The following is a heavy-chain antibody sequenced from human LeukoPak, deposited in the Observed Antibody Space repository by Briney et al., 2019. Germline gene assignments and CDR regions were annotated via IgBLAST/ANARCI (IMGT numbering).Heavy chain of an antibody. V-gene: IGHV4-34*01. CDR2: INHSGST. D-gene: IGHD3-22*01. J-gene: IGHJ3*02. Sequence: PSETLSLTCAVYGGSFSGYYWSWIRQPPGKGLEWIGEINHSGSTNYNPSLKSRVTISVDTSKNQFSLKLSSVTAADTAVYYYARGRGGYRAFDIWGQGTMVTVSS. CDR1: GGSFSGYY. CDR3: ARGRGGYRAFDI.